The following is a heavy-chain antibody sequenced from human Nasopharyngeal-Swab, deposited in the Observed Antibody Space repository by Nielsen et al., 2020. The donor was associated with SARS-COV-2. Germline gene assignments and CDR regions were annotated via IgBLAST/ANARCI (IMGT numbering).Heavy chain of an antibody. V-gene: IGHV3-20*01. CDR1: GFTFDDYG. J-gene: IGHJ6*02. D-gene: IGHD6-13*01. CDR2: INWNGGST. CDR3: ARAGTSDYYYYGMDV. Sequence: GESLKISCADSGFTFDDYGMSWVRQAPGKGLEWVSGINWNGGSTGYADSVKGRFTISRDNAKNSLYLQMNSLRVEDTALYHCARAGTSDYYYYGMDVWGQWTTVTVSS.